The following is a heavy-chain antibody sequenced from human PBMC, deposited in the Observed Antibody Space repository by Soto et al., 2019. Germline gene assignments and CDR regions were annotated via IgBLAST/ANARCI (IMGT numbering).Heavy chain of an antibody. D-gene: IGHD3-16*02. CDR1: GGCISSYY. V-gene: IGHV4-59*01. J-gene: IGHJ5*02. CDR2: IYYSGST. Sequence: QVQLQESGPGLVKPSETLSLTCTVSGGCISSYYWSWIRQPPGKGLEWFGYIYYSGSTNYNPSLKSRVTISVDTSKNQFSLKLSSVTAADTAVYYCARGGSYRYTSWFDPWGQGTLVTVSS. CDR3: ARGGSYRYTSWFDP.